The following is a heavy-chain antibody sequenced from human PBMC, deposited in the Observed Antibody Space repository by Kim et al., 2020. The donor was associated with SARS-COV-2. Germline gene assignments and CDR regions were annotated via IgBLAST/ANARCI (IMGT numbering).Heavy chain of an antibody. Sequence: SETLSLTCTVSGGSISSSSYYWGWIRQPPGKGLEWIGSIYYSGSTYYNPSLKSRVTISVDTSKNQFSLKLSSVTAADTAVYYCARDPSYSSGWNSWFDPWGQGTLVTVSS. D-gene: IGHD6-19*01. CDR2: IYYSGST. V-gene: IGHV4-39*07. J-gene: IGHJ5*02. CDR3: ARDPSYSSGWNSWFDP. CDR1: GGSISSSSYY.